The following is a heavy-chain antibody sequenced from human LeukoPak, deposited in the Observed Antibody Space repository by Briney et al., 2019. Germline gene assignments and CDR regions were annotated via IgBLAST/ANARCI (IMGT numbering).Heavy chain of an antibody. V-gene: IGHV7-4-1*01. CDR1: GYTFTSYA. D-gene: IGHD3-10*01. Sequence: ASVKVSCKASGYTFTSYAMNWVRQAPGQGIEWMGWINTNTGNPTYAQGFTGRFVFSLDTSVSTAYLQICSLKAEDTAVYYCARDRAGITMVRGVAQGSKLAYYYYYGMDVWGKGTTVTVSS. CDR3: ARDRAGITMVRGVAQGSKLAYYYYYGMDV. J-gene: IGHJ6*04. CDR2: INTNTGNP.